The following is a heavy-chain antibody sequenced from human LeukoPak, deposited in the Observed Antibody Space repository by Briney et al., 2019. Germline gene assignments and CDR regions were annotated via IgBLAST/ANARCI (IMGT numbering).Heavy chain of an antibody. Sequence: SETLSLTCTVSGGSISSGSYYWSWIRQPPGKGLEWIGYIYYSGSTNYNPSLKSRVTISVDTSKNQFSLKLSSVTAADTAVYYCARVHYDSSGYPNFDYWGQGTLVTVSS. D-gene: IGHD3-22*01. CDR2: IYYSGST. J-gene: IGHJ4*02. V-gene: IGHV4-61*01. CDR1: GGSISSGSYY. CDR3: ARVHYDSSGYPNFDY.